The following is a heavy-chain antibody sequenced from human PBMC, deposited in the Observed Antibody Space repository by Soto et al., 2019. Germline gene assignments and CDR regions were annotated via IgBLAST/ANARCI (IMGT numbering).Heavy chain of an antibody. V-gene: IGHV2-5*02. J-gene: IGHJ4*02. CDR1: GFSLTTSGVG. D-gene: IGHD3-3*01. CDR2: IYWDDDK. CDR3: AHRVLRTVFGLVTTTAIYFDF. Sequence: QITLNESGPTVVRPTETLTLTCRFSGFSLTTSGVGVGWIRQSPGKAPEWLALIYWDDDKRHSASLKSRLTITKDTSKHQVVLTVSDLDPTDTATYYCAHRVLRTVFGLVTTTAIYFDFWGQGTPVAVSS.